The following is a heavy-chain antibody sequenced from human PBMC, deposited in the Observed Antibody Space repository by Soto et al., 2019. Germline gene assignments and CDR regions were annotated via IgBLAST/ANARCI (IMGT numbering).Heavy chain of an antibody. CDR1: GDSVSSEFYF. CDR3: VGTMSSMSSPPAAPY. CDR2: VSSTGGN. Sequence: QVQLQESGPGLARPSETLSLTCSVSGDSVSSEFYFWGWIRQPPGKGLEYIGFVSSTGGNIHNPSLKSRVTLSVDAATTHFSLKLTSVTAPDTAMYHCVGTMSSMSSPPAAPYWGQGTLVTVSS. V-gene: IGHV4-61*03. D-gene: IGHD2-8*01. J-gene: IGHJ4*02.